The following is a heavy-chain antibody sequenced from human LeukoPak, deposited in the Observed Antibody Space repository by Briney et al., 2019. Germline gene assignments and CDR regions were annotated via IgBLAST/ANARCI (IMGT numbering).Heavy chain of an antibody. V-gene: IGHV4-34*01. CDR3: ARGLEKYDYIWGSYRPVYYFDY. Sequence: SETLSLTCVVYGGSFSAYYWSWLRQSPGKGLEWIGEINHSGSTNYNPSLKSRVTISVDTSKNQFSLKLSSVTAADTAVYYCARGLEKYDYIWGSYRPVYYFDYWGQGTLVTVSS. CDR1: GGSFSAYY. D-gene: IGHD3-16*02. CDR2: INHSGST. J-gene: IGHJ4*02.